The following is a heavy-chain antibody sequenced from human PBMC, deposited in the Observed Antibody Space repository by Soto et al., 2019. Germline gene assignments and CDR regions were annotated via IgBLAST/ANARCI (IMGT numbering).Heavy chain of an antibody. V-gene: IGHV4-39*01. CDR1: GGSISSSSYY. CDR2: IYYSGST. Sequence: PSETLSLTCTVSGGSISSSSYYWGWIRQPPGKGLEWIGSIYYSGSTYYNPSLKSRVTISVDTSKNQFSLKLSSVTAADTAVYYCARHEVEGYFDWLSTYYFDYWGQGTLVTVSS. J-gene: IGHJ4*02. CDR3: ARHEVEGYFDWLSTYYFDY. D-gene: IGHD3-9*01.